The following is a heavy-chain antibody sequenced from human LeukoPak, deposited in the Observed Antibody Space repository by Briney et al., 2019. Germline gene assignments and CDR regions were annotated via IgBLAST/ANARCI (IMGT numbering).Heavy chain of an antibody. J-gene: IGHJ5*02. CDR1: GYTFTSHG. D-gene: IGHD5/OR15-5a*01. CDR2: TSTYNGQT. CDR3: ARTGVSGTLLFFHYFDP. Sequence: ASVKVSCKASGYTFTSHGISWVRQAPGQGLEWMGWTSTYNGQTYYTQKFQGRVIMTTDTSRSTVYLEVRSLRSDDTAVHYCARTGVSGTLLFFHYFDPWGQGTLVTVSS. V-gene: IGHV1-18*01.